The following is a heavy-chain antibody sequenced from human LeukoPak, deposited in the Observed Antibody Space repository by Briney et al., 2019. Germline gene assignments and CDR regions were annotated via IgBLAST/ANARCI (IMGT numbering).Heavy chain of an antibody. CDR2: IIPIFGTA. CDR3: ASPPPYDSSGYHWYFDL. J-gene: IGHJ2*01. CDR1: GGTFSSYA. Sequence: GASVKVSCKASGGTFSSYAISWVRQAPGQGLEWMGGIIPIFGTANYAQKFQGRVTITADESTSTAYMELSSLRSEDTAVYYCASPPPYDSSGYHWYFDLWGRGTLVTVSS. V-gene: IGHV1-69*13. D-gene: IGHD3-22*01.